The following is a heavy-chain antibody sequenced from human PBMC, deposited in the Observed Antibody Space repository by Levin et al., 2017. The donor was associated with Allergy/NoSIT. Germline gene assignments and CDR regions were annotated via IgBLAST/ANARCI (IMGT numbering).Heavy chain of an antibody. V-gene: IGHV3-30*18. Sequence: GESLKISCAASGFTFSSYGMHWVRQAPGKGLEWVAVISYDGSNKYYADSVKGRFTISRDNSKNTLYLQMNSLRAEDTAVYYCAKDNYDSSGYYYGVWGQGTLVTVSS. D-gene: IGHD3-22*01. CDR2: ISYDGSNK. CDR3: AKDNYDSSGYYYGV. CDR1: GFTFSSYG. J-gene: IGHJ4*02.